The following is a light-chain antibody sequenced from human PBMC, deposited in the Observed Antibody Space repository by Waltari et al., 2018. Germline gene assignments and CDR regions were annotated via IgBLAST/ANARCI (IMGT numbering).Light chain of an antibody. CDR2: DAS. CDR3: QQRSNWPPMYT. CDR1: QSFSSY. J-gene: IGKJ2*01. V-gene: IGKV3-11*01. Sequence: EIVLTQSPATLSLSPGASATLSCKASQSFSSYLSWYQQKPGQAPRLLIYDASNRATGIAARCSGRGSGTEFTLTISSLEPEDFAVYYCQQRSNWPPMYTFGQGTKLEIK.